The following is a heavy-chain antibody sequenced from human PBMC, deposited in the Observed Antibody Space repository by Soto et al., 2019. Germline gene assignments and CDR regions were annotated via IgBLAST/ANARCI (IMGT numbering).Heavy chain of an antibody. Sequence: SLRLSCAASGFTLSSNGMHWVRQAPGKGLDWVAAISYDGSFVYYADSVRGRFTISRDNSRNTLDLQMNTLRHEDTAVYYCAKERGRNRNFAMDVWGQGTSVTVSS. CDR3: AKERGRNRNFAMDV. CDR1: GFTLSSNG. D-gene: IGHD1-1*01. CDR2: ISYDGSFV. J-gene: IGHJ6*02. V-gene: IGHV3-30*06.